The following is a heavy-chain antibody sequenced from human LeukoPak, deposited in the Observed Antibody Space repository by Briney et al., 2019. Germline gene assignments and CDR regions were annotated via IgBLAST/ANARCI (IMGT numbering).Heavy chain of an antibody. Sequence: GGSLRLSCAASGFTFSSYIMNWVRQAPGKGLEWVPSISSSSSYIYYADSVKGRFTISRDNTKNSLYLQMNRLRAEDTAVYYCASATGDCSGGSCYGDAFDIWGQGTMVTVSS. D-gene: IGHD2-15*01. CDR3: ASATGDCSGGSCYGDAFDI. J-gene: IGHJ3*02. V-gene: IGHV3-21*01. CDR1: GFTFSSYI. CDR2: ISSSSSYI.